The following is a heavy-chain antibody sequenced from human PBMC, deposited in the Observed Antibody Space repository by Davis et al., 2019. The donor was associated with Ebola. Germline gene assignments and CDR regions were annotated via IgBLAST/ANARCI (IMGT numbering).Heavy chain of an antibody. CDR3: AREGYYYDSSGYYKGAFDI. Sequence: SETLSLTCTVSGGSISSYYWSWIRQPPGKGLEWIGYIHYSGRTNYNPSLKSRVTISVDTSKNQFSLKLSSVTAADTAVYYCAREGYYYDSSGYYKGAFDIWGQGTMVTVSS. D-gene: IGHD3-22*01. J-gene: IGHJ3*02. CDR1: GGSISSYY. CDR2: IHYSGRT. V-gene: IGHV4-59*01.